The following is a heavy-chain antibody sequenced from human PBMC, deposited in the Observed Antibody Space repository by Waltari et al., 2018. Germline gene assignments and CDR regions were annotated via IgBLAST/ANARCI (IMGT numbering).Heavy chain of an antibody. V-gene: IGHV4-34*01. J-gene: IGHJ4*02. D-gene: IGHD3-3*01. Sequence: QVQLQQWGAGLLKPSETLSLTCAVYGGSFSGYYWSWIRQPPGKGLERIGEINHSGSTNYNPSLKSRVTISVDTSKNQFSLKLSSVTAADTAVYYCARGYYDFWSGYYSSWGQGTLVTVSS. CDR2: INHSGST. CDR1: GGSFSGYY. CDR3: ARGYYDFWSGYYSS.